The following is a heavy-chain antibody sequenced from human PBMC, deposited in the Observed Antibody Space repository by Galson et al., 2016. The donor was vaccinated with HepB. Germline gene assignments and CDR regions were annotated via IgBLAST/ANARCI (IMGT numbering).Heavy chain of an antibody. CDR1: GFTFNTYA. CDR2: ITGNGGTT. Sequence: SLRLSCAASGFTFNTYAMSWVRQAPGKGPEWVSAITGNGGTTYYTDSVTGRFTISRDNSKNTLYLQMNSLRVDDTAVYYCAKRDYSDSDGYLPLFDRWGQGTLVTVSS. V-gene: IGHV3-23*01. J-gene: IGHJ4*02. CDR3: AKRDYSDSDGYLPLFDR. D-gene: IGHD3-22*01.